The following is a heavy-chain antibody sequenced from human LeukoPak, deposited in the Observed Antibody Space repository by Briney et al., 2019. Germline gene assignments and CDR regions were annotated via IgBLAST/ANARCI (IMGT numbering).Heavy chain of an antibody. CDR3: ARDPYSNFFGAFDI. D-gene: IGHD6-13*01. V-gene: IGHV3-7*04. CDR2: IKRDGSEE. J-gene: IGHJ3*02. CDR1: KFTFSSYW. Sequence: GGSLRLSCVASKFTFSSYWMSWVRQAPGKGLEWVANIKRDGSEEYYVDSVKGRFTISRDSAKNSLYLQMNSLSSEDTAVYYCARDPYSNFFGAFDIWGQGTMVTVSS.